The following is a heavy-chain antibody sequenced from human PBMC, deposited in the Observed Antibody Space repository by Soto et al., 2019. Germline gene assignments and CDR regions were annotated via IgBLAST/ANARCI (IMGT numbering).Heavy chain of an antibody. J-gene: IGHJ4*02. D-gene: IGHD6-13*01. V-gene: IGHV1-69*06. Sequence: VASVKVSCKASGGTFSSYAISWVRQAPGQGLEWMGGIIPIFGTANYAQKFQGRVTITADKSTSTAYMELRSLRSDDTAVYYCARDTRPGIAAAGAVDYWGQGTLVTVSS. CDR2: IIPIFGTA. CDR1: GGTFSSYA. CDR3: ARDTRPGIAAAGAVDY.